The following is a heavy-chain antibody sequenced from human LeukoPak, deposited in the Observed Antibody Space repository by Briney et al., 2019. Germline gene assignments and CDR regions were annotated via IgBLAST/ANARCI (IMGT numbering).Heavy chain of an antibody. J-gene: IGHJ3*02. CDR1: GFTFSNYF. D-gene: IGHD2-21*02. V-gene: IGHV3-30-3*01. Sequence: GGSLRLSCAASGFTFSNYFMHWVRQAPGKGLEWVADIASDGSHTLYVESVKGRFTISRDNSKNTLYLQMNSLGPEDTAVYFCARERQDTVIHSGAFDIWGQGTMVTVSS. CDR2: IASDGSHT. CDR3: ARERQDTVIHSGAFDI.